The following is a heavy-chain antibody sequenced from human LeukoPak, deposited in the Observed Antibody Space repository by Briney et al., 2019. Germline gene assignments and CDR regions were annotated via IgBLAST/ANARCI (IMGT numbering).Heavy chain of an antibody. V-gene: IGHV4-59*08. CDR2: ISHNGDT. J-gene: IGHJ4*02. D-gene: IGHD4-23*01. CDR1: GDSLSSYF. CDR3: ARHRLQWSLVEY. Sequence: SETLSLTCSVSGDSLSSYFWSWIRQPPGQGLEWIGYISHNGDTNYNPSLKSRVTISVDTSKNEFSLRLTSVTAADTAVYYCARHRLQWSLVEYWGQGSLVTVS.